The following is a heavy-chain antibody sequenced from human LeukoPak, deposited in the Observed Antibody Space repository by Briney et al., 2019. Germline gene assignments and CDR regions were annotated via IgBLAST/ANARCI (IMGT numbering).Heavy chain of an antibody. CDR2: ISVSDDST. CDR3: VRYRYCVSTNSPYDF. V-gene: IGHV3-23*01. D-gene: IGHD2-2*01. J-gene: IGHJ4*02. Sequence: GWSLTLSCPASGCTSRDYTMNWVGQSAGRELAGVAGISVSDDSTYYAASVNRRFTIPRDKSNNTLHLQMNSLRAEDTAVYSCVRYRYCVSTNSPYDFWGQGTPVTVSS. CDR1: GCTSRDYT.